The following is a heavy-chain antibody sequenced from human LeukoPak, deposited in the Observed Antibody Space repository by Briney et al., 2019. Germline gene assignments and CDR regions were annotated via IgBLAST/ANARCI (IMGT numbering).Heavy chain of an antibody. J-gene: IGHJ6*02. D-gene: IGHD1-26*01. V-gene: IGHV4-34*01. CDR3: ASRIGRYLYYFGMDV. Sequence: PSETLSLTCAVYSGPFSHYYWTWIRQPPGKGLEWIGEINESGSTNYDPSLKSRVTISVDTSKTHFSLNLTSVTAADTAVYYCASRIGRYLYYFGMDVWGQGTTVTASS. CDR1: SGPFSHYY. CDR2: INESGST.